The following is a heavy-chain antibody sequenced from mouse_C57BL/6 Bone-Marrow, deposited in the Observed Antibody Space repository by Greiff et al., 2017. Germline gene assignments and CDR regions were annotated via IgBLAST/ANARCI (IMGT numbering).Heavy chain of an antibody. Sequence: EVQLVESGPGLVKPSQSLSLTCSVTGYSITSGYYWNWIRQFPGNKLEWMGYISYDGSNNYNPSLKNRISITRDTSKSQFFLKLNSVTTEDTATYYCARDKVLRPVWDCWYFDVWGTGTTVTVSS. D-gene: IGHD1-2*01. CDR2: ISYDGSN. CDR1: GYSITSGYY. V-gene: IGHV3-6*01. J-gene: IGHJ1*03. CDR3: ARDKVLRPVWDCWYFDV.